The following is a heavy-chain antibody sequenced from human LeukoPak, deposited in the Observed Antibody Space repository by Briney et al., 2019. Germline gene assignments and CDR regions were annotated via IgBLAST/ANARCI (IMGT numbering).Heavy chain of an antibody. CDR1: GFTVSSNY. CDR3: ARDMPGVGFDY. J-gene: IGHJ4*02. CDR2: IYSGGST. V-gene: IGHV3-53*01. D-gene: IGHD2-2*01. Sequence: GGSLRLSCAASGFTVSSNYMSWVRQAPGKGLEWVSVIYSGGSTYYADSVKGRFTISRDNSENTLYLQMNSLRAEDTAVYYCARDMPGVGFDYWGQGTLVTVSS.